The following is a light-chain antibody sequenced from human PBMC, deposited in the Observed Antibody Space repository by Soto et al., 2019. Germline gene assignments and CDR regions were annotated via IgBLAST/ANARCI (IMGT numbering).Light chain of an antibody. J-gene: IGKJ4*01. CDR2: HTS. Sequence: EIVMTQSPATLSVSPGERATLSCRASQTIYNNVAWYQKRPGQAPRLLIYHTSSRATGIPARFSGSGSGTDFTLTISSLQPEDVATHYCQKYNSAPLTFGGGTKVDIK. V-gene: IGKV3-15*01. CDR1: QTIYNN. CDR3: QKYNSAPLT.